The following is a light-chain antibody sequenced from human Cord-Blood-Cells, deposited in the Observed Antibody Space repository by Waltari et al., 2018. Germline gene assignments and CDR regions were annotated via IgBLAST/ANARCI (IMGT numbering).Light chain of an antibody. CDR2: DVS. CDR1: SSDVGGYNY. CDR3: SSYTSSSTQGV. V-gene: IGLV2-14*01. J-gene: IGLJ2*01. Sequence: QSALTQPASVSGSPGQSITISCTGTSSDVGGYNYVSWYQQHPGKAPKLMIYDVSNRPSGVSDRFSGSKSGNTASLTSSGLQAEDEADYYCSSYTSSSTQGVFGGGTKLTVL.